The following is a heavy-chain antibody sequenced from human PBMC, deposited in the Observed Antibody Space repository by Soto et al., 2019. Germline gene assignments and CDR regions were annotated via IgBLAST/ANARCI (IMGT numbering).Heavy chain of an antibody. CDR1: GFTFSSYG. CDR2: ISYDGSNK. J-gene: IGHJ1*01. V-gene: IGHV3-30*18. Sequence: GGSLRLSCAASGFTFSSYGMHWVRQAPGKGLEWVAVISYDGSNKYYADSVKGRFTISRDNSKNTLYLQMNSLRAEDTAVYYCAKDLFPYYYDSSGYSAEYFQHWGQGTLVTVSS. D-gene: IGHD3-22*01. CDR3: AKDLFPYYYDSSGYSAEYFQH.